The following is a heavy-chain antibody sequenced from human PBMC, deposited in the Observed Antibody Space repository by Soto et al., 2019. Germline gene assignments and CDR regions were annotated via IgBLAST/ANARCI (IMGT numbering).Heavy chain of an antibody. CDR1: GFTFGYYA. Sequence: PGGSLRRSCTASGFTFGYYAMSWVRQAPGKGLEWVGFIRSKAYGGTTEYAASVKGRFTISRDDSKSIAYLQMNSLKTEDTAVYYCTRDVLRFLENDYWGQGTLVTVSS. CDR2: IRSKAYGGTT. D-gene: IGHD3-3*01. V-gene: IGHV3-49*04. J-gene: IGHJ4*02. CDR3: TRDVLRFLENDY.